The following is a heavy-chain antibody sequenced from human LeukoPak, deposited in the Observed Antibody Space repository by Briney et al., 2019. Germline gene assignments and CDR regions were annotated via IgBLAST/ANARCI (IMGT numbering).Heavy chain of an antibody. Sequence: SETLSLTCTVSGGSISSYYWSWIRQPPGKGLEWIGYIYYSGSTNYNPSLKSRVTISVDTSKNQFSLKLSSVTAADTAVYYCARERGYSSGRSVWGVDAFDIWGQGTMVTVSS. V-gene: IGHV4-59*01. CDR2: IYYSGST. J-gene: IGHJ3*02. CDR1: GGSISSYY. CDR3: ARERGYSSGRSVWGVDAFDI. D-gene: IGHD6-19*01.